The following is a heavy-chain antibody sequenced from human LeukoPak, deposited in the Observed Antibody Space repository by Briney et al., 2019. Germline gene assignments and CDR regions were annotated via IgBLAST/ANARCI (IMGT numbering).Heavy chain of an antibody. CDR2: INPNSGGT. CDR3: AREYSSSWYFRNWFDP. J-gene: IGHJ5*02. Sequence: ASVRVSCKASGYTFTDYYMHWVRQAPGQGLEWMGWINPNSGGTNFAQKLQGRVTMTRDTSISTAYMELSRLRSDDTAVYYCAREYSSSWYFRNWFDPWRQGTLVTVSS. D-gene: IGHD6-13*01. V-gene: IGHV1-2*02. CDR1: GYTFTDYY.